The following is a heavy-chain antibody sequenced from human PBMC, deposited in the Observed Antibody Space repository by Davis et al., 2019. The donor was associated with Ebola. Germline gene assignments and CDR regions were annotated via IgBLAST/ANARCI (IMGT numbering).Heavy chain of an antibody. J-gene: IGHJ6*03. Sequence: PSETLSLTCTVPGGSISRGGSYWTWIRQHPGKGLEWIGYIYYSGSTYYEPSLKRRVTISLDTSKNQFSPNLYSVTAADTAVYYCARDLRYDSSGYDYYFYMDVWGKGTTVTVSS. CDR3: ARDLRYDSSGYDYYFYMDV. V-gene: IGHV4-31*03. D-gene: IGHD3-22*01. CDR2: IYYSGST. CDR1: GGSISRGGSY.